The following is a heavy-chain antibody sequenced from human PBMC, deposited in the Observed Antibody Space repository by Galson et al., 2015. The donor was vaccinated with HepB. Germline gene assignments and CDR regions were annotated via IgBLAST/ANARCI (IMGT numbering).Heavy chain of an antibody. D-gene: IGHD5-24*01. CDR3: ARGGDGYNVKEGAFHV. CDR2: IHPSGGRT. Sequence: SVKVSCKASGYNFNIYYIHWVRQAPGHGPDWMGLIHPSGGRTNYAQQFRGRVTMTRDTSTTTVSMELSGLRFEDTAVYYCARGGDGYNVKEGAFHVWGQGPMVTVSS. V-gene: IGHV1-46*02. CDR1: GYNFNIYY. J-gene: IGHJ3*01.